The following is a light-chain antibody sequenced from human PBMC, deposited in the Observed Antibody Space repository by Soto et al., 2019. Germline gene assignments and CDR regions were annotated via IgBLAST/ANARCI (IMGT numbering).Light chain of an antibody. J-gene: IGKJ2*01. CDR3: QQYNNWPRT. V-gene: IGKV3-15*01. Sequence: EIVLTQSPGTLSLSPGERATLSCRASQSVSRSHLAWYQQKPGQAPRLLIYGASTRATGIPARFSGSGSGTEFTLTISSLQSEDFAVYYCQQYNNWPRTFGQGTKLEIK. CDR2: GAS. CDR1: QSVSRS.